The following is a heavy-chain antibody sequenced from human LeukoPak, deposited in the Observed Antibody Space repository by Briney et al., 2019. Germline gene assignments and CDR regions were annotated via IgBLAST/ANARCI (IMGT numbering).Heavy chain of an antibody. Sequence: ASVKVSCKVSGYTFISYGVTWVRQAPGQGLEWMGWISGYNGNTNYAQKVQGGVTLTIDTSRSTAYMEVRSLRSDDTAVYYCARAGSPTYGMDVWGQGTTVTVSS. CDR3: ARAGSPTYGMDV. J-gene: IGHJ6*02. D-gene: IGHD2-2*01. V-gene: IGHV1-18*01. CDR2: ISGYNGNT. CDR1: GYTFISYG.